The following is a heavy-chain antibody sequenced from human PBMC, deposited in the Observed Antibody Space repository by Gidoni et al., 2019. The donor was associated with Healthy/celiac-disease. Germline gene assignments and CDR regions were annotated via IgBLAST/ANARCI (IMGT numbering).Heavy chain of an antibody. V-gene: IGHV4-34*01. CDR1: GGSFSGYY. CDR3: ARGEYSSSRIAFDI. J-gene: IGHJ3*02. Sequence: QVQLQQWGAGLLKPSETLSLTCAVYGGSFSGYYWSWIRQPPGKGLEWIGEINHSGSTNYNPSLKSRVTISVDTSKNQFSLKLSSVTAADTAVYYCARGEYSSSRIAFDIWGQGTMVTVSS. D-gene: IGHD6-6*01. CDR2: INHSGST.